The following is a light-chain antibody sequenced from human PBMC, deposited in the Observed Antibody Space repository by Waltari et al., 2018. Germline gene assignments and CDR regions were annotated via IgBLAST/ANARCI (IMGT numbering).Light chain of an antibody. V-gene: IGLV3-21*03. J-gene: IGLJ3*02. CDR1: NLGSKT. Sequence: SYVLTQTPSVSVAPGKTARITCGGDNLGSKTVHWYQERPGQAPVVVVFDDNDRPSGIPERFSGSNSGDTATLTFSRVEAGDEADYYCQVWDTTPDLNWVFGGGTKLTVL. CDR3: QVWDTTPDLNWV. CDR2: DDN.